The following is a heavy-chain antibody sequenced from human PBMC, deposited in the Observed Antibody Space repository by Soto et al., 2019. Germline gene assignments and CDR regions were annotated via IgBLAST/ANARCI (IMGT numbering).Heavy chain of an antibody. CDR1: GFTFSSYG. V-gene: IGHV3-30*18. D-gene: IGHD2-15*01. J-gene: IGHJ6*02. CDR2: ISYDGSNK. Sequence: GGSLRLSCAASGFTFSSYGMHWVRQAPGKGLEWVAVISYDGSNKYYADSVKGRFTISRDNSKNTLYLQMNSLRAEDTAVYYCAKEXAQDTGIYYHYYYGMDVWGQGTTVTVSS. CDR3: AKEXAQDTGIYYHYYYGMDV.